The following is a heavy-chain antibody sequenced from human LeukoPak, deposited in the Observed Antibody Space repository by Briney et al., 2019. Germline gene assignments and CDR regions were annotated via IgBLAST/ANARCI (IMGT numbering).Heavy chain of an antibody. J-gene: IGHJ4*02. CDR2: INPDSGAT. CDR3: ARDLCHGGSCFHFDS. V-gene: IGHV1-2*02. Sequence: ASVKVSCKASGYTFTDYYVHWVRQTPGQGLEWLGWINPDSGATNFAQRFQGRVTMTRDTSVNTARMELNNLRSDDTAVYYCARDLCHGGSCFHFDSWGQGTLVTVSS. CDR1: GYTFTDYY. D-gene: IGHD2-15*01.